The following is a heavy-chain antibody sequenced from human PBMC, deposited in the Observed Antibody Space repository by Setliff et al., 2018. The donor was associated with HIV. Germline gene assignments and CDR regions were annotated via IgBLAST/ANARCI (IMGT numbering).Heavy chain of an antibody. J-gene: IGHJ3*02. CDR3: ASKVYCTNGVCLDAFDI. CDR1: GYTFTGYY. CDR2: IIPNSGGT. V-gene: IGHV1-2*06. D-gene: IGHD2-8*01. Sequence: ASVKVSCKASGYTFTGYYIHWVRQAPGQGLEWMGRIIPNSGGTNYAQKFQGRVTMTRDTSISTADMELSRLRSDDTAVYYCASKVYCTNGVCLDAFDIWGQGTKVTVSS.